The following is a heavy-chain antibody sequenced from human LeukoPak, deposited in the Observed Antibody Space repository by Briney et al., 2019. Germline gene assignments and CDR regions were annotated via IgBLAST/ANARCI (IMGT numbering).Heavy chain of an antibody. D-gene: IGHD6-19*01. CDR2: ISYDGSNK. V-gene: IGHV3-30*03. CDR3: AYSSGWYYVDY. J-gene: IGHJ4*02. CDR1: GFTFSSYG. Sequence: GRSLRLSCAASGFTFSSYGMHWVRQAPGKGLEWVAVISYDGSNKYYADSVKGRFTISRDNSKNTLYLQMNSLRAEDTAAYYCAYSSGWYYVDYWGQGTLVTVSS.